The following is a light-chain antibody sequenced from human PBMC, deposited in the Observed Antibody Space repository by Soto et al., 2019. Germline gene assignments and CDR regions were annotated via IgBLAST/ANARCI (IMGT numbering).Light chain of an antibody. CDR1: NSTIGENF. V-gene: IGLV1-51*01. J-gene: IGLJ2*01. Sequence: QSVLTQPPSVSAAPGQSVTISCSGANSTIGENFVSWYQQFPGTAPKLLIYDDATRPSGIPERFSGSKSGTSATLGITGLQTGDEANYYCAAFDSSLTAMVFGGGTKVTVL. CDR2: DDA. CDR3: AAFDSSLTAMV.